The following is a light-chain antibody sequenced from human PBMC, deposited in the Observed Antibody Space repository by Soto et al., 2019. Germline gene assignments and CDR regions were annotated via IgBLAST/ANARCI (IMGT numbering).Light chain of an antibody. CDR2: STS. CDR3: QQYNNYWT. CDR1: QSISTW. V-gene: IGKV1-5*03. Sequence: DIQMTQYPSTLSASVGDRVTITCRASQSISTWLAWYQQKPGKAPKLLIYSTSSLESGVPSRFSGSGSGTEFTLTVNSLQPDDFATYYCQQYNNYWTFGQGTKVDI. J-gene: IGKJ1*01.